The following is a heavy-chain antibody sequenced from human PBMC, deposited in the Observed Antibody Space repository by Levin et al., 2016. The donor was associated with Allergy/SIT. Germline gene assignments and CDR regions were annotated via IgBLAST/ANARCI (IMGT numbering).Heavy chain of an antibody. CDR3: ARGPSHGGYDL. J-gene: IGHJ4*02. CDR2: INPNNGGP. V-gene: IGHV1-2*02. Sequence: WVRQAPGQGLEWMGWINPNNGGPNYAQKFQGRVTMTTDTSTSTAYMELRRLRSDDTDVYYCARGPSHGGYDLWGQGTLVTVSS. D-gene: IGHD5-12*01.